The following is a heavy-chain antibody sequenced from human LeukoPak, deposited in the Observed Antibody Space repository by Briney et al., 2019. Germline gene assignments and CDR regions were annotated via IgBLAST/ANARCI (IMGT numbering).Heavy chain of an antibody. J-gene: IGHJ3*02. Sequence: SETLSLTCTVSGGSISSSSYYWGWIRQPPGKGLEWIGSIYYSGSTYYNPSLKSRVTISVDTSKNQFPLKLSSVTAADTAVYYCARPNYDILTGSGLDAFDIWGQGTMVTVSS. CDR3: ARPNYDILTGSGLDAFDI. D-gene: IGHD3-9*01. CDR2: IYYSGST. CDR1: GGSISSSSYY. V-gene: IGHV4-39*01.